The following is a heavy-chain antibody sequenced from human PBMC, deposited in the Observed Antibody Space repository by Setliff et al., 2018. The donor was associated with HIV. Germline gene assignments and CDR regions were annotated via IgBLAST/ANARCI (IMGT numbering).Heavy chain of an antibody. CDR1: GASFTDYY. CDR2: LSPSGTT. J-gene: IGHJ4*02. D-gene: IGHD4-17*01. CDR3: ASFFVTTVTNQDY. V-gene: IGHV4-34*01. Sequence: LSLTCAFYGASFTDYYWNWIRQPPGKGLEWIGELSPSGTTRSNPSLQSRVTISLDTSNNQFSLKLTSVTAADTAMYYCASFFVTTVTNQDYWGQGTPVTVSS.